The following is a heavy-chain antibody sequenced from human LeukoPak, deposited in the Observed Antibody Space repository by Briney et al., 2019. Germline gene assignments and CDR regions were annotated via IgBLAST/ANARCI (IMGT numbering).Heavy chain of an antibody. CDR3: ARRYYGMDV. V-gene: IGHV3-66*01. CDR1: GFTVSTNY. Sequence: GGSLRLSCAASGFTVSTNYMSWVRQAPGKGLEWISAIYGGGSTYYADSVKGRFTISRDNSKNTLYLQMNSLRVEDTAVYYCARRYYGMDVWGQGTTVTVSS. CDR2: IYGGGST. J-gene: IGHJ6*02.